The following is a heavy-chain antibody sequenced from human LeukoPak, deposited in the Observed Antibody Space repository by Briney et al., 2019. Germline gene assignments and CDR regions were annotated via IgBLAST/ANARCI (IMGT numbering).Heavy chain of an antibody. D-gene: IGHD4-23*01. V-gene: IGHV3-11*04. CDR1: GFTFSDYY. CDR2: IGSSSSII. Sequence: GGSLRLSCAASGFTFSDYYMSWIRQAPGKGLEWVSYIGSSSSIIYYADSVKGRFTISRDNAQNSLYLQMNSLGAEDTAVYYCARDDGGNFNDAFDIWGQGTMVAVSS. CDR3: ARDDGGNFNDAFDI. J-gene: IGHJ3*02.